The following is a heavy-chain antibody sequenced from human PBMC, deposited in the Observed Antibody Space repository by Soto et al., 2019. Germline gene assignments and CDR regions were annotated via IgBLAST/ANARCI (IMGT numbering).Heavy chain of an antibody. CDR3: ARIGWDRGSYHSNWFDP. D-gene: IGHD1-26*01. Sequence: SETPSLTCAVYGGSFSGYYWSWIRQPPGKGLEWIGEINHSGSTNYNPSLKSRVTISVDTSKNQFSLKLSSVTAADTAVYYCARIGWDRGSYHSNWFDPWGQGTLVTVSS. J-gene: IGHJ5*02. CDR2: INHSGST. CDR1: GGSFSGYY. V-gene: IGHV4-34*01.